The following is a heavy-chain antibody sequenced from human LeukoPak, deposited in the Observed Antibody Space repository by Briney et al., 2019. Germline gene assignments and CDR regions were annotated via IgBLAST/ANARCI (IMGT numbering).Heavy chain of an antibody. V-gene: IGHV4-4*07. CDR3: ASSTNRLEWPLVL. J-gene: IGHJ4*02. Sequence: SETLSLTCSVSGDSLSSYYWSWIRQPSRKGLEWIGRVYPSGTSNYNPSLKSRVNISVDTSKNQVSLKLSSVTAADTAVYYCASSTNRLEWPLVLWGQGRLVTVSS. D-gene: IGHD3-3*01. CDR2: VYPSGTS. CDR1: GDSLSSYY.